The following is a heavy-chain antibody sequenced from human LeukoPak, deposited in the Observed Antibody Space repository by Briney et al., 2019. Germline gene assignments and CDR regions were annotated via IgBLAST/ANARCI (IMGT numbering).Heavy chain of an antibody. CDR1: GFTFSSYT. CDR3: AKDVLTVARRGFDV. CDR2: ISGSRGYT. J-gene: IGHJ6*03. Sequence: GGSLRLSCAASGFTFSSYTMTWVRQAPGQGLEWISSISGSRGYTYYADSLKGRFTISRDNAKNSLSLQMNSLRVEDTAIYFCAKDVLTVARRGFDVWGKGTTVTVSS. D-gene: IGHD6-6*01. V-gene: IGHV3-21*01.